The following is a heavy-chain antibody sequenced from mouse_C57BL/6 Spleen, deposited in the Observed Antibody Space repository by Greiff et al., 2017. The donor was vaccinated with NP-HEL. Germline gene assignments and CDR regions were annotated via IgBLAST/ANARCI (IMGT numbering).Heavy chain of an antibody. CDR3: AISDYYGSSL. J-gene: IGHJ1*03. CDR2: INPNNSGT. Sequence: EVKLLESGPELVKPGASVKIPCKASGYTFTDYNMHWVKQSPGKSLEWIGDINPNNSGTIYNQKFKGKATLTVDKSSSTAYMELRSLTSEDTAVYYCAISDYYGSSLWGTLTTVTVSS. D-gene: IGHD1-1*01. V-gene: IGHV1-18*01. CDR1: GYTFTDYN.